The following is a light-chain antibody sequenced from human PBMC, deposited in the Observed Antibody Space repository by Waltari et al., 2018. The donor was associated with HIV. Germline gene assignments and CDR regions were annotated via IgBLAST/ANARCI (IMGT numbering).Light chain of an antibody. J-gene: IGLJ1*01. Sequence: QSGLTQPPSASGTPGQRLSISCAGNNSNIGSNFVFWYRQIPGAAPTLLVYRHNQRPSGVGVRFSGSRSGASASLVISGLRVEDEADYYCASWDVGLRGHVFGSGTTVSV. V-gene: IGLV1-47*01. CDR1: NSNIGSNF. CDR3: ASWDVGLRGHV. CDR2: RHN.